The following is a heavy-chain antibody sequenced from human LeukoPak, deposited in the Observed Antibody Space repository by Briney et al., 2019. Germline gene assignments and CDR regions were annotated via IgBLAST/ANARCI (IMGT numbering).Heavy chain of an antibody. CDR1: GLRFSDYY. V-gene: IGHV3-11*01. CDR2: ISSGGDIM. CDR3: EAEGWFGDLFKDY. Sequence: GGSLRLSCAASGLRFSDYYVSWIRQAPGKGLQWVSYISSGGDIMHYADSVKGRFTSSRDNAKNSLYLQMNSLRAEDTAVYYCEAEGWFGDLFKDYWGQGTLVTVSS. D-gene: IGHD3-10*01. J-gene: IGHJ4*02.